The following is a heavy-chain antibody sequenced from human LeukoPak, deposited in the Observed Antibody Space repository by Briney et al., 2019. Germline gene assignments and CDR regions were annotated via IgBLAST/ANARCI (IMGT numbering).Heavy chain of an antibody. J-gene: IGHJ4*02. D-gene: IGHD2-15*01. CDR1: GRSISSDNYY. CDR2: ISYSGTT. V-gene: IGHV4-31*03. Sequence: SQTLSLTCTVSGRSISSDNYYWNWIRQHPAKGLEWIGFISYSGTTYYNPSLKSRLTISLDTSKNQFSLKLSSVTAADTAVYYCARYCSDGGCYLALDYWGQGTLVTVSS. CDR3: ARYCSDGGCYLALDY.